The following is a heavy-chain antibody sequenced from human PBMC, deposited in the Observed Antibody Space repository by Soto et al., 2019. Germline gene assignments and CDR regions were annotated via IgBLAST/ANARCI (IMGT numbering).Heavy chain of an antibody. J-gene: IGHJ6*01. CDR2: ISGSGGST. V-gene: IGHV3-23*01. CDR3: AGLAYCGGDCLLYYYYGMEV. D-gene: IGHD2-21*02. Sequence: GGSLRLSCAASGFTFSSYAMSWVRQAPGKGLEWVSAISGSGGSTYYADSVKGRFTISRDNSKNTLYLQMNSLRAEDTAVYYCAGLAYCGGDCLLYYYYGMEVWGQGTTVNVSS. CDR1: GFTFSSYA.